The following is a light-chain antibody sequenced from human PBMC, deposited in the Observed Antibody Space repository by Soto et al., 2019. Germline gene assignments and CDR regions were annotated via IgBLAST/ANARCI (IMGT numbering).Light chain of an antibody. Sequence: QSALTQPASVSGSPGQSITISCTGTSSDVGGYNYVSWYQHHPGKAPKLIIFEVNNRPSGVSNRFSGSKSGNTASLTISGLQPEDEADYSCSAYTTSTTLVFGGWTKLTVL. CDR3: SAYTTSTTLV. V-gene: IGLV2-14*01. CDR2: EVN. CDR1: SSDVGGYNY. J-gene: IGLJ2*01.